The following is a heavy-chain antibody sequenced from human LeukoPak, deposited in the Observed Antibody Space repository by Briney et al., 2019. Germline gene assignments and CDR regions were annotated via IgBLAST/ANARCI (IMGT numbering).Heavy chain of an antibody. D-gene: IGHD3-10*01. V-gene: IGHV3-23*01. CDR2: ISGSGGST. J-gene: IGHJ4*02. Sequence: GGSLRLSCAASGFTFSSYAMSWVRQAPGKGLGWVSAISGSGGSTYYADSVKGRFTISRDNSKNTLYLQMNSLRAEDTAVYYCAQEGDRITMVRGLYYFDYWGQGTLVTVSS. CDR3: AQEGDRITMVRGLYYFDY. CDR1: GFTFSSYA.